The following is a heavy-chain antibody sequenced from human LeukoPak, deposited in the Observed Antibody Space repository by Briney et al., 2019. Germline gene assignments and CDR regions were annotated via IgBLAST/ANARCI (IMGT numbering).Heavy chain of an antibody. CDR2: IIPIFGTA. CDR3: ARDGCSSTSCYMDY. J-gene: IGHJ4*02. V-gene: IGHV1-69*06. CDR1: GGTFSSYA. D-gene: IGHD2-2*02. Sequence: ASVKVSCKASGGTFSSYAISWVRQAPGQGLEWMGGIIPIFGTANYAQKFQGRVTITADKSTSTAYMELSSLRSEDTAVYYCARDGCSSTSCYMDYWGQGTLVTVS.